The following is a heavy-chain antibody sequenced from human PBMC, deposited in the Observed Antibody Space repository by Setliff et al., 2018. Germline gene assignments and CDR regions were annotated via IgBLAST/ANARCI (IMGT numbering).Heavy chain of an antibody. J-gene: IGHJ4*02. D-gene: IGHD6-13*01. Sequence: RASVKVSCKASGYSFLSYGITWVRQAPGQGLEWMGWINTRTGEPMYAQGFTGRFVFSLDPSVSTAYLEISSLKAEDTAHYYCATGSLAIAGTGHWGQGTLVTVSS. V-gene: IGHV7-4-1*02. CDR1: GYSFLSYG. CDR3: ATGSLAIAGTGH. CDR2: INTRTGEP.